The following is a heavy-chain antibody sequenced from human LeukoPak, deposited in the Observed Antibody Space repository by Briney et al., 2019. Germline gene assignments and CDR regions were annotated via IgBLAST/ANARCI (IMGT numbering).Heavy chain of an antibody. CDR1: GYTLTELS. CDR3: AREGYCSSTSCHNWFDP. D-gene: IGHD2-2*01. V-gene: IGHV1-24*01. CDR2: FDPEDGET. J-gene: IGHJ5*02. Sequence: GASVKVSCKVSGYTLTELSIHWVRRAPGKGLEWMGGFDPEDGETIYAQKFQGRVTMTEDTSTDTAYMELSTLRSEDTAVYYCAREGYCSSTSCHNWFDPWGQGTLVTVSS.